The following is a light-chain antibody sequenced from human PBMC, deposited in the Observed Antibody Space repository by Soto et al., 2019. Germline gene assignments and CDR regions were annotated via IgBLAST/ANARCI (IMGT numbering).Light chain of an antibody. CDR3: MKATQLPLT. Sequence: EIVMTQTPLSLSVTPGQPASISCKPSQSLPHDDGKTYLYWYVRKPGQSPQLLMYEVSNRFSGVPDRFSGSGSGTDFTLKISRVEAEDVGVYYCMKATQLPLTFGQGTKVDIK. J-gene: IGKJ1*01. CDR2: EVS. CDR1: QSLPHDDGKTY. V-gene: IGKV2-29*03.